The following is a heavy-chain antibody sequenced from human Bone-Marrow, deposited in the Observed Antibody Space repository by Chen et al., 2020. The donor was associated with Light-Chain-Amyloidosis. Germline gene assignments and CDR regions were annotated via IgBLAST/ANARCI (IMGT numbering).Heavy chain of an antibody. CDR2: LRGSGGSR. V-gene: IGHV3-23*04. CDR1: GLAFSSYA. CDR3: AKDISYDDILPGYPADAFDI. J-gene: IGHJ3*02. D-gene: IGHD3-9*01. Sequence: EVQLVESGGGLLQRGGSLRLSCAASGLAFSSYAMGWVRQAPGKGLEGVSTLRGSGGSRYYGDSLKGRLTISRDNSKNALFLQMNSLRAEDTAVYYCAKDISYDDILPGYPADAFDIWGQGTMVTVSS.